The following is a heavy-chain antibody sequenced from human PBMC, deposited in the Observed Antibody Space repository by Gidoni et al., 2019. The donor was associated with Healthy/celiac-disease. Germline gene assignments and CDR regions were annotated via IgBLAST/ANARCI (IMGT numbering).Heavy chain of an antibody. CDR3: ARGDSSGYYESYYFDY. CDR2: IYHSGST. CDR1: GGSISSSNW. J-gene: IGHJ4*02. D-gene: IGHD3-22*01. V-gene: IGHV4-4*02. Sequence: QVQLQESGPELVKPSATLSLTCAVSGGSISSSNWWSWVRPPTGKGLEWIGEIYHSGSTNYNPSLKSRVTISVDKSKNQFSLKLSSVTAADTAVYYCARGDSSGYYESYYFDYWGQGTLVTVSS.